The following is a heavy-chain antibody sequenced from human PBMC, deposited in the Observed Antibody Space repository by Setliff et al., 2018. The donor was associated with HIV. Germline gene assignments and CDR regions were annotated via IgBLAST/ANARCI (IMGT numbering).Heavy chain of an antibody. CDR1: GGTFSSYA. V-gene: IGHV1-69*05. CDR2: IIPIFGTA. D-gene: IGHD3-3*01. J-gene: IGHJ6*03. CDR3: ARFGGPDFGGARSHRYYYYYMDV. Sequence: SVKVSCKASGGTFSSYAISWVRQAPGQGLEWMGGIIPIFGTANYAQKFQGRVTITTDESTSTAYMELSSLRSEDTAVYYCARFGGPDFGGARSHRYYYYYMDVWG.